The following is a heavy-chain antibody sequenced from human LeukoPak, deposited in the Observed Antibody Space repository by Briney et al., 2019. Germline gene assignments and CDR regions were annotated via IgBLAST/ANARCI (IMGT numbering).Heavy chain of an antibody. J-gene: IGHJ4*02. CDR3: AKDRGIAAAGWYYFDY. CDR2: ISGSGGST. V-gene: IGHV3-23*01. Sequence: PGGSLRLSCAASGFTFSSYAMSWVRQAPGKGLERVSAISGSGGSTYYADSVKGRFTISRDNSKNTLYLQMNSLRAEDTAVYYCAKDRGIAAAGWYYFDYWGQGTLVTVSS. D-gene: IGHD6-13*01. CDR1: GFTFSSYA.